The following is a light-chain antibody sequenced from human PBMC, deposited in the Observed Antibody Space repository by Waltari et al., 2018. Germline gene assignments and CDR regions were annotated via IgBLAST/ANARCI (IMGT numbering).Light chain of an antibody. CDR2: EVN. CDR1: SSDVGGYNY. J-gene: IGLJ2*01. Sequence: QSALTQPPSASGSPGQSVTISCTGTSSDVGGYNYVSWYQQHPGKAPKLIISEVNKRPSGVPVRFPGSKSGKTASLTVSGLQADDEADYYCSSYSGSNNLGVFGGGTKLTVL. CDR3: SSYSGSNNLGV. V-gene: IGLV2-8*01.